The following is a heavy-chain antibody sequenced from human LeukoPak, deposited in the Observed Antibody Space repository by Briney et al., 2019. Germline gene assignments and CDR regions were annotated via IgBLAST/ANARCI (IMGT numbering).Heavy chain of an antibody. V-gene: IGHV1-69*04. Sequence: GSSVKVSCKASGGTFSRYAFSWVRQAPGQGLEWVGRIIPTLGIANYAQTFQDRVTITADKSTSTAYMELSSLRFEDTAVYYCAREGLDGTTQIYYYGMDVWGQGTTVTVSS. CDR1: GGTFSRYA. J-gene: IGHJ6*02. CDR2: IIPTLGIA. CDR3: AREGLDGTTQIYYYGMDV. D-gene: IGHD1-7*01.